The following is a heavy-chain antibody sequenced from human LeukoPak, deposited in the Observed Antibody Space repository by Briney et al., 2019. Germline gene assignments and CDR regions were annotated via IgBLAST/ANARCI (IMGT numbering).Heavy chain of an antibody. J-gene: IGHJ2*01. Sequence: SETLSLTCAVYGGSFSGYYWSWIRQPPGKGLEWIGEINHSGSTNYNPSLKSRVTISVDTSKNQFSLKLSSVTAADTAVYYRARVLSYQLPKRRNWYFDLWGRGTLVTVSS. D-gene: IGHD2-2*01. CDR2: INHSGST. V-gene: IGHV4-34*01. CDR3: ARVLSYQLPKRRNWYFDL. CDR1: GGSFSGYY.